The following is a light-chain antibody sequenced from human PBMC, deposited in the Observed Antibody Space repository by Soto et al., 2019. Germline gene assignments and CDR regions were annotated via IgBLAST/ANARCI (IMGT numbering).Light chain of an antibody. Sequence: DIQMTQSPSSLSASVGDRVTITCRASQSIGRYVNWYQHRPGKAPNLLIYAASTLQSGVPSRFSGSGSGTDFTLTISSLRPEDFATYSCQQSYSTPWTFGQGTKVEIQ. CDR3: QQSYSTPWT. J-gene: IGKJ1*01. CDR1: QSIGRY. V-gene: IGKV1-39*01. CDR2: AAS.